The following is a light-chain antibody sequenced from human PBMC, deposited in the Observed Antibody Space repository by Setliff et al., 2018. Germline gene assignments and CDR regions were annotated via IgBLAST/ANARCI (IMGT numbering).Light chain of an antibody. V-gene: IGLV1-51*01. CDR3: ATWDHSLRGVV. Sequence: QSVLTQPPSVSAAPRQKVTISCSGSSSNIGNDYVSWYQQLPGTAPKLLIYDDNKRPSGIPDRFSGPKSGASATLGITGLQTGDEADYYCATWDHSLRGVVFGGGTKV. J-gene: IGLJ2*01. CDR2: DDN. CDR1: SSNIGNDY.